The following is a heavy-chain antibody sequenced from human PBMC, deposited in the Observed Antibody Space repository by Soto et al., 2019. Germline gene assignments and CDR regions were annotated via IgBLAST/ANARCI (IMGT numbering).Heavy chain of an antibody. D-gene: IGHD3-10*01. CDR1: EFTFSNYG. Sequence: QVKLVESGGGVVQPGRSLRLSCAASEFTFSNYGMNWVRQAPVKGLEWVAVILNDGSNRFHADSVKDRFTISRDNSKNTLYLQINSLRAEDTAVYYCARDDEYSGNGMDVWGQGTTVTVS. CDR3: ARDDEYSGNGMDV. J-gene: IGHJ6*02. V-gene: IGHV3-33*01. CDR2: ILNDGSNR.